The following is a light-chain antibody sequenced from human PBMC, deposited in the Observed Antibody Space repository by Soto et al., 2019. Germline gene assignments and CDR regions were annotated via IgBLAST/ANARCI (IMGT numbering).Light chain of an antibody. CDR2: DVS. CDR1: QSISTN. V-gene: IGKV1-5*01. J-gene: IGKJ1*01. CDR3: QHYKMYSPWT. Sequence: DIQMTQSPSSLSASVGDRVTITCRASQSISTNLNWFQQRPVKAPKLLIYDVSSLQSGVPSRFSGSGPGTEFTLTIRSLQPDDFATYYCQHYKMYSPWTFGQGTTVDIK.